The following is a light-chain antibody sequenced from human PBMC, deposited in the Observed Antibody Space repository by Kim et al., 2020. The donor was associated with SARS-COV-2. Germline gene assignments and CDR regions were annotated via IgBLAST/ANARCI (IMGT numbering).Light chain of an antibody. CDR2: AAS. CDR3: QQSYSTHWT. CDR1: QSISSY. Sequence: DIQMTQSPSSLSAFVGDRVTITCRAGQSISSYLNWYQQKPGKAPKLLIYAASSLQSGVPSRFSGSGSGTDFTLTISSLQPEDFATYYCQQSYSTHWTFGQGTKVDIK. V-gene: IGKV1-39*01. J-gene: IGKJ1*01.